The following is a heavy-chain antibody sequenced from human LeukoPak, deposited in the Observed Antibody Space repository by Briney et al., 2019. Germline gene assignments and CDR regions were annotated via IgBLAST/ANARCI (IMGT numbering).Heavy chain of an antibody. CDR3: ARASYARNGFDY. CDR2: IYYSGST. J-gene: IGHJ4*02. CDR1: GGSISAAGYY. V-gene: IGHV4-31*03. D-gene: IGHD1-14*01. Sequence: PSQTLSLTCTVSGGSISAAGYYWNWIRQHPEKGLEWIGSIYYSGSTYYNPSLKSRVNVSVDTSENQFSLKLSSVAAADTAVYYCARASYARNGFDYWGQGTLVTVSS.